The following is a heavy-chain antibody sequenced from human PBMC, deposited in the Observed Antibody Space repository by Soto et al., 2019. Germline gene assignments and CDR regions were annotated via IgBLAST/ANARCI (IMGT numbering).Heavy chain of an antibody. CDR2: INAGNGNT. J-gene: IGHJ3*02. CDR1: GYTFTSYA. D-gene: IGHD2-15*01. Sequence: ASVKVSCKASGYTFTSYAMHWVRQAPGQRLEWMGWINAGNGNTKYSQKFQGRVTITRDTSASTAYMELSSLRSEDTAVYYCARVSVYCSGGSCAGAFDIRGQGSMVTGSS. V-gene: IGHV1-3*01. CDR3: ARVSVYCSGGSCAGAFDI.